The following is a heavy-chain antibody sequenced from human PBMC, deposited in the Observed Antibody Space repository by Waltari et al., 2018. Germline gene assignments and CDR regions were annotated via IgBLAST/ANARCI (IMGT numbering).Heavy chain of an antibody. CDR3: ARGGSSSWRGWFDP. CDR1: GFTFSSYW. CDR2: IKQDGSEK. V-gene: IGHV3-7*01. J-gene: IGHJ5*02. Sequence: EVQLVESGGGLVQPGGSLRLSCAASGFTFSSYWMSWVRQAPGKGLEWVANIKQDGSEKYYVDSVKGRFTISRDNAKNSLYLQMNSLRAEDTAVYYCARGGSSSWRGWFDPWGQGTLVTVSS. D-gene: IGHD6-13*01.